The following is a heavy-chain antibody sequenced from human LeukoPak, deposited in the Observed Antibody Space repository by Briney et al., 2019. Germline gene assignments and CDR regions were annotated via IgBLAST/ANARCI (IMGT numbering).Heavy chain of an antibody. CDR1: GYTFTSYG. D-gene: IGHD2-15*01. CDR2: ISAYNGNT. Sequence: ASVKVSCKASGYTFTSYGISWVRQAPGQGLEWMGWISAYNGNTNYAQKLQGRVTMTTDTSTSTAYMELRSLRSDDTAVYYCARSDIVVVVAATIPNWFDPWGQGTLVTVSS. J-gene: IGHJ5*02. V-gene: IGHV1-18*01. CDR3: ARSDIVVVVAATIPNWFDP.